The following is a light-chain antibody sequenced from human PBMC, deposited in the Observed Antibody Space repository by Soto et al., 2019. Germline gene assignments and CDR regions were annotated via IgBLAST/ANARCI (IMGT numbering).Light chain of an antibody. CDR3: QQYYTTPRT. CDR1: QSLLYTSNNKNY. J-gene: IGKJ1*01. CDR2: WAS. Sequence: DFAMTQSPQSLAVTLGGRATINCKSSQSLLYTSNNKNYLAWYQQKPGQPPRLIIYWASTRESGVLDRFKGSGSGTDFTLTITNLQAEDAAVYYCQQYYTTPRTFGQRSKV. V-gene: IGKV4-1*01.